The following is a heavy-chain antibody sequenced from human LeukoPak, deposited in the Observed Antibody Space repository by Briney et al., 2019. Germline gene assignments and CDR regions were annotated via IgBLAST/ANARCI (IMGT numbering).Heavy chain of an antibody. V-gene: IGHV3-21*01. J-gene: IGHJ5*02. D-gene: IGHD5-12*01. CDR1: GFTFSSYS. CDR3: ARGGRWLRFHWFDP. Sequence: GGSLRLSCAASGFTFSSYSMNWVRQAPGKGLEWVSSISSSSSYIYYADSVKGRFTISRDNAKNSLYLQMNSLRAEDTAVYYCARGGRWLRFHWFDPWGQGTLVTVSS. CDR2: ISSSSSYI.